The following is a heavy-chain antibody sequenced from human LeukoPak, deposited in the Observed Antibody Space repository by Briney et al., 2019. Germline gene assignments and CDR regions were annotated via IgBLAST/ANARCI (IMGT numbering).Heavy chain of an antibody. CDR2: IRYDGSNK. J-gene: IGHJ6*03. D-gene: IGHD3-22*01. V-gene: IGHV3-30*02. CDR1: GFTFSSYG. Sequence: GGSLRLSCAASGFTFSSYGMQWVRQTPGKGLEWVGFIRYDGSNKYYADSVKGRFTISRDNSKNTLYLQMNSLRAEDTAVYYCAKGAGVLYYDSSGYNYYYYMDVWGKGTTVTISS. CDR3: AKGAGVLYYDSSGYNYYYYMDV.